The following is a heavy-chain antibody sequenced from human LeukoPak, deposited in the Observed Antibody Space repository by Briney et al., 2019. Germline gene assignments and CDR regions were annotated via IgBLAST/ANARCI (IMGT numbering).Heavy chain of an antibody. CDR1: GGSISSGGYY. CDR3: ARGGYIAAAGFDY. V-gene: IGHV4-31*03. CDR2: IYYSGST. J-gene: IGHJ4*02. D-gene: IGHD6-13*01. Sequence: SQTLSLTCTVSGGSISSGGYYWSWIRQHPGKGLEWIGYIYYSGSTYYNPSLKSRVTISVDTSKNQFSLKLSSVTAADTAVYYCARGGYIAAAGFDYWGQGTLVTVSS.